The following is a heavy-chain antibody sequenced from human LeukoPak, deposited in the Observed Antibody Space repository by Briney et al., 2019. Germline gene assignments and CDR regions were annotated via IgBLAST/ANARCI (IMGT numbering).Heavy chain of an antibody. CDR2: INPNAGNP. V-gene: IGHV7-4-1*02. Sequence: ASVKVSCKAFGHTLSSYAMTWVRQAPGQGLEWMGWINPNAGNPIYAQDFKGRFVFSLDTSDNTAYLQISSLKPEDSAVYYCAARGGPGSFDAFDIWGQGTMVTVSP. D-gene: IGHD3-10*01. J-gene: IGHJ3*02. CDR1: GHTLSSYA. CDR3: AARGGPGSFDAFDI.